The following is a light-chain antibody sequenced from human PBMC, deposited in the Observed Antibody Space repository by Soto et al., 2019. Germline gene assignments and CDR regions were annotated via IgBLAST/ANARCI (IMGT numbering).Light chain of an antibody. CDR3: AAWDDSLTSVV. V-gene: IGLV1-44*01. Sequence: QSVLTQAPSASGTPGQRVTISCSGSSSNIGSNIVNWYQQLPGTAPKLLIYSDNQRPSGVPDRFSGSKSGTSASLAISGLQSEDEADYYCAAWDDSLTSVVFGGGTKLTVL. CDR1: SSNIGSNI. J-gene: IGLJ2*01. CDR2: SDN.